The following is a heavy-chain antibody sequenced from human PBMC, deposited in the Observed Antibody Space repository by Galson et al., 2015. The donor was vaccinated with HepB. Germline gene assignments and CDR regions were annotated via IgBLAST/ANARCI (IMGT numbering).Heavy chain of an antibody. CDR1: GYTFTSYA. Sequence: SVKVSCKASGYTFTSYAMSWVRQAPGQGPEWMGWINTNTGNPTYAQGFTGRFVFSLDTSVSTAYLQISSLKAEDTAVYYCARDMHDSGTYSFDCWGQGTLVTVSS. J-gene: IGHJ4*02. V-gene: IGHV7-4-1*02. D-gene: IGHD3-10*01. CDR2: INTNTGNP. CDR3: ARDMHDSGTYSFDC.